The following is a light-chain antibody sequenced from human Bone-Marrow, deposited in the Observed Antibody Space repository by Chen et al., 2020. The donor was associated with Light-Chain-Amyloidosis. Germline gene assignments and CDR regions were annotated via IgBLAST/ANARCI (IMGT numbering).Light chain of an antibody. CDR3: MQATQIPRT. CDR2: KLS. CDR1: QSLVHSDGNTS. Sequence: DVALTQTPLSSAVTLGQPASISCRSSQSLVHSDGNTSLSWLQLRPGQPPRLLLYKLSNRFAGVPDRFSGSGEGTDFTLKSSRVEAEDVGVYYCMQATQIPRTFGGGTKVEI. V-gene: IGKV2-24*01. J-gene: IGKJ4*01.